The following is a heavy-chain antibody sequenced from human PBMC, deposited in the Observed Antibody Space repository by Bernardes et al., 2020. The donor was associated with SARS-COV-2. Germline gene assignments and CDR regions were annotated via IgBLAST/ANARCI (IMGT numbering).Heavy chain of an antibody. CDR1: GGSFSPNYY. D-gene: IGHD6-19*01. V-gene: IGHV4-34*01. Sequence: SETLSLTCGVYGGSFSPNYYWSWIRQTPGKGLEWIGEFNPSGRTIYNPSLKSRVAISVATSKNQFSLKLTSVTAADSAIYYCTRGPPSTVAARSFMYWGQGSLVAVSS. CDR2: FNPSGRT. CDR3: TRGPPSTVAARSFMY. J-gene: IGHJ4*02.